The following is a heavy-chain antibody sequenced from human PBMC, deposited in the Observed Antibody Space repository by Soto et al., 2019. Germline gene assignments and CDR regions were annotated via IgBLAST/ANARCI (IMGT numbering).Heavy chain of an antibody. CDR2: ISAYNGNT. CDR1: CYTFTSYG. D-gene: IGHD6-13*01. V-gene: IGHV1-18*01. Sequence: SVKVSSKGSCYTFTSYGISWVRQAPGQGLEWMGWISAYNGNTNYAQKLQGRVTMTTDTSTSTAYMELRSLRSDDTAVYYCARGPQSSSWFPFDYWGQGTMVTVPQ. CDR3: ARGPQSSSWFPFDY. J-gene: IGHJ4*02.